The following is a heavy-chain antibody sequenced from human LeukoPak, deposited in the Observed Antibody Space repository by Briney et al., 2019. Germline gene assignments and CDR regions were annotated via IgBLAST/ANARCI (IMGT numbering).Heavy chain of an antibody. CDR2: IWYDGSNK. CDR1: GFTFSSYG. Sequence: GGSLRLSCAASGFTFSSYGMPWVRQAPGKGLEWVAVIWYDGSNKYYADSVKGRFTISRDISKNTLYLQMNSMRAEDTAVYYCARQTIFGVVGHFYYYYGMDVWGQGTTVTVSS. D-gene: IGHD3-3*01. CDR3: ARQTIFGVVGHFYYYYGMDV. V-gene: IGHV3-33*01. J-gene: IGHJ6*02.